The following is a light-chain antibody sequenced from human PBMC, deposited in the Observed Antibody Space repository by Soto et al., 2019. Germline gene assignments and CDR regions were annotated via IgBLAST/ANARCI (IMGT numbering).Light chain of an antibody. J-gene: IGKJ2*01. CDR1: QSVSSSL. Sequence: EIVLTQSPGTLSLSPGERATLSCRASQSVSSSLLAWYQQKPGQAPRLLIYDSSSRATGLPGRFSGSGCGTDFTLTISRLQPEDFAVYYCQQYSSSPSYTFGRGTKLEIK. V-gene: IGKV3-20*01. CDR3: QQYSSSPSYT. CDR2: DSS.